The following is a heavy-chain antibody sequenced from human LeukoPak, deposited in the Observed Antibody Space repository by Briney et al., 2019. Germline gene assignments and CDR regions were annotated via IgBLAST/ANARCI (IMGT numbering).Heavy chain of an antibody. J-gene: IGHJ4*02. CDR3: SRMGQWLALDY. Sequence: GGSLRLSCAASGFTFSNYWMHWVRQAPGKGLVWVSRINTDGSSTGYADSVKGRFTISRDNAKNTLYLQMNSLRVEDTAVYYCSRMGQWLALDYWGQGTLVTVSS. CDR1: GFTFSNYW. V-gene: IGHV3-74*01. CDR2: INTDGSST. D-gene: IGHD6-19*01.